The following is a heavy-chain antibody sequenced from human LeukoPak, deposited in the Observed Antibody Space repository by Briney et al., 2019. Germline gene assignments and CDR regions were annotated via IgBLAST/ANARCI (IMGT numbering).Heavy chain of an antibody. CDR2: IYYSGST. V-gene: IGHV4-39*07. Sequence: SETLSLTCAVSGGSISSSSYYWGWIRQPPGKGLEWIGSIYYSGSTYYNPSLKSRVTISVDTSKNQFSLKLSSVTAADTAVYYCARVMGCGGDCKAGYGMDVWGQGTTVTVSS. CDR1: GGSISSSSYY. CDR3: ARVMGCGGDCKAGYGMDV. D-gene: IGHD2-21*02. J-gene: IGHJ6*02.